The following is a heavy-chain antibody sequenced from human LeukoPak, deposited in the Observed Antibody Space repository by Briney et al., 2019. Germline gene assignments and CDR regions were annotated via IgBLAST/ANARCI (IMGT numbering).Heavy chain of an antibody. Sequence: ASVKVSCKASGYTFTSYGISWVRRAPGQGLEWMGWISAYNGNTNYAQKLQGRVTMTTDTSTSTAYMELRSLRSDDTAVYYCARGARQWLSNWFDPWGQGTLVTVSS. V-gene: IGHV1-18*01. CDR3: ARGARQWLSNWFDP. CDR2: ISAYNGNT. J-gene: IGHJ5*02. D-gene: IGHD6-19*01. CDR1: GYTFTSYG.